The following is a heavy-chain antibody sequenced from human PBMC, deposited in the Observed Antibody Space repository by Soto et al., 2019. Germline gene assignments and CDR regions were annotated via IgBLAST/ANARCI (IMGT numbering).Heavy chain of an antibody. V-gene: IGHV4-59*01. Sequence: SETLSLTCTVSVTSTTAYYWTSIRQPPWKALEWIGYISYRGRPKYNPSLKGRVAISLDTSRNQFSLKLTPVTASDTAIYFCARDPELHGLDYWGQGTLVT. D-gene: IGHD2-21*01. CDR1: VTSTTAYY. J-gene: IGHJ4*02. CDR3: ARDPELHGLDY. CDR2: ISYRGRP.